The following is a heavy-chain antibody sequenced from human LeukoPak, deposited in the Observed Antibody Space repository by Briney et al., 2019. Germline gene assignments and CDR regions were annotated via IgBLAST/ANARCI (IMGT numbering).Heavy chain of an antibody. J-gene: IGHJ5*02. CDR2: IFQSGGT. D-gene: IGHD5-12*01. CDR3: VRDLGYSGFDWAP. Sequence: SETLSLTCAVSGGSITSNNWWSWVRQPPEKGLEWIGEIFQSGGTNYNPTLKSRVTISVDTSKNQFSLNLTSVTAADAAVYYCVRDLGYSGFDWAPWGQGTLVTVSS. CDR1: GGSITSNNW. V-gene: IGHV4-4*02.